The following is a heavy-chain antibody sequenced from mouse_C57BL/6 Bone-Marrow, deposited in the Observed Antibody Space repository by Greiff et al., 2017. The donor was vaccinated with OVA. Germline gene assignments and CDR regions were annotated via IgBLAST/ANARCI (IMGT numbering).Heavy chain of an antibody. CDR2: IYPRSGNT. CDR1: GYTFTSYG. CDR3: AYGPVFAY. D-gene: IGHD2-10*02. V-gene: IGHV1-81*01. J-gene: IGHJ3*01. Sequence: VQLQQSGAELARPGASVKLSCKASGYTFTSYGISWVKQRPGQGLEWIGEIYPRSGNTYYNEKFKGKATLTADKSSSTAYMELRSLTSEDSAVYFCAYGPVFAYWGQGTRVTVTA.